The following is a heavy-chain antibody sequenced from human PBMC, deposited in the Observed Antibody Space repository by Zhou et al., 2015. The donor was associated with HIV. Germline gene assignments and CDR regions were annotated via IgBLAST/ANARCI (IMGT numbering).Heavy chain of an antibody. CDR3: ARDDSSGYYQPY. V-gene: IGHV1-69*01. D-gene: IGHD3-22*01. CDR1: GGTFSSYA. Sequence: QVHLVQSGAEMKMPGSSVKVSCKASGGTFSSYAISWVRQAPGQGLEWMGGIIPIFGTANYAQKFQGRVTITADESTSTAYMELSSLRSEDTAVYYCARDDSSGYYQPYWGQGTLVTVSS. J-gene: IGHJ4*02. CDR2: IIPIFGTA.